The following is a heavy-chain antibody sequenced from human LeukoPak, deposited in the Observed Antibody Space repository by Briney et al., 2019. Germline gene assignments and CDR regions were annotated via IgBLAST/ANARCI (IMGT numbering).Heavy chain of an antibody. J-gene: IGHJ3*02. Sequence: GGSLRLSCAASGFTFSSYSMNWVRQAPGKGLEWVSYISSSSSTIYYADSVKGRFTISRDNAKNSLYLQMNSLRAEDTAVYYCARDRYRVRGYYDSSGYYVPEAFDIWGQGTMVTVSS. CDR1: GFTFSSYS. CDR2: ISSSSSTI. V-gene: IGHV3-48*01. CDR3: ARDRYRVRGYYDSSGYYVPEAFDI. D-gene: IGHD3-22*01.